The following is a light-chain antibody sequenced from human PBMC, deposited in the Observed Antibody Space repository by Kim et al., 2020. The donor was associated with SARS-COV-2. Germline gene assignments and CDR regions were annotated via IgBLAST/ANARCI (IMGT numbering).Light chain of an antibody. CDR2: WAS. Sequence: PGERATLPGRASQTVSSSYLAWYQQRPGQAPRLLIYWASSRATGIPDRFSGSGSGTDFTLTISRLEPEDFAVYYCQHYDSSPLTFGGGTKVDIK. CDR1: QTVSSSY. V-gene: IGKV3-20*01. J-gene: IGKJ4*01. CDR3: QHYDSSPLT.